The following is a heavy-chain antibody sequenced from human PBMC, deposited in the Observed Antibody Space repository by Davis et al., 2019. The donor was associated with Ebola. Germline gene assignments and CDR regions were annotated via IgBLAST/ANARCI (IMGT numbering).Heavy chain of an antibody. V-gene: IGHV4-34*01. CDR1: GGAFSGYY. CDR2: INHSGST. Sequence: MPSETLSLTCAVYGGAFSGYYWSWIRQPPGKGLEWIGEINHSGSTNYNPSLKSRVPISVDTYNNQFSLKLSSLTAADTAVYYCARGRYCSSTSCHLWFDPWGQGTLVTVAS. D-gene: IGHD2-2*01. CDR3: ARGRYCSSTSCHLWFDP. J-gene: IGHJ5*02.